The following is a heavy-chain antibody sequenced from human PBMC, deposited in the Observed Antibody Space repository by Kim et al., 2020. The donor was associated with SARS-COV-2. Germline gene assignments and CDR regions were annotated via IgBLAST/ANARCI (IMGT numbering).Heavy chain of an antibody. V-gene: IGHV3-30-3*01. CDR1: GFTFSSYA. J-gene: IGHJ4*02. CDR3: ARRDSSSGTLDY. D-gene: IGHD6-13*01. CDR2: ISYDGSNK. Sequence: GGSLRLSCAASGFTFSSYAMHWVRQAPGKGLEWVAVISYDGSNKYYADSVKGRFTISRDNSKNTLYLQMNSLRAEDTAVYYCARRDSSSGTLDYWGQGT.